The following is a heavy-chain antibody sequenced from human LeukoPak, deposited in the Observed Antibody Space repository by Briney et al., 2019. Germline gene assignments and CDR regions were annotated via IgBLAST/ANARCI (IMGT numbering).Heavy chain of an antibody. D-gene: IGHD2-8*02. V-gene: IGHV4-59*01. J-gene: IGHJ5*02. CDR1: GDSISGFD. CDR3: AKGAWSLDT. CDR2: IHSSGTT. Sequence: SETLSLTRTVSGDSISGFDWSWFRQPPGKRLEWIGNIHSSGTTNYNPSLKSRVSISVDTSRNYLSLKLTSVTAADTALYDCAKGAWSLDTWGQGTLVTASS.